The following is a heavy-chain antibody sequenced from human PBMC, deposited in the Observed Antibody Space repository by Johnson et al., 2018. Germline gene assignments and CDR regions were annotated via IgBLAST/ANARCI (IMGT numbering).Heavy chain of an antibody. V-gene: IGHV1-69*12. CDR1: GGTFSSYA. CDR3: AREKRFTHYGGNGQDDAFDV. Sequence: QVQLVQSGAAVTKPGSSXKVSCKASGGTFSSYAISWVRQAPGQGLEWMVGIIPIFGPANYAQKFQGRVTITADESPSTAYMELSSLRSEDTAVYYCAREKRFTHYGGNGQDDAFDVWGQGTRITVSS. CDR2: IIPIFGPA. D-gene: IGHD4-23*01. J-gene: IGHJ3*01.